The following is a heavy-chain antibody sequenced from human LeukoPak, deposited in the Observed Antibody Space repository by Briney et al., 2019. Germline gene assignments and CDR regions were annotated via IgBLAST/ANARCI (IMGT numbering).Heavy chain of an antibody. J-gene: IGHJ4*02. CDR1: GGSISGGSYY. V-gene: IGHV4-61*02. D-gene: IGHD2-21*02. Sequence: TLSLTCTVSGGSISGGSYYWSWIRQPAGKGLEWIGRIYTSGSTNYNPSLKSRVTISVDTSKNQFSLKLSSVTAADTAVYYCARAVVVTATSVRSDYFDYWGQGTLVTVSS. CDR3: ARAVVVTATSVRSDYFDY. CDR2: IYTSGST.